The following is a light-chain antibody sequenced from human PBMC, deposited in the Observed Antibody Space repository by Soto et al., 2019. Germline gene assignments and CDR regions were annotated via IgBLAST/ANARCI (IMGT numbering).Light chain of an antibody. J-gene: IGKJ3*01. CDR2: GAS. Sequence: EIVMTQSPATLSVSPGERATLSCRASQSVSSNLAWYQQKPGQVPRLLISGASTRATGIPARFSGSGSGTEFTLTISSLQSEDFAVYYCQQYNNWPFTFGHGTKVDIK. V-gene: IGKV3D-15*01. CDR1: QSVSSN. CDR3: QQYNNWPFT.